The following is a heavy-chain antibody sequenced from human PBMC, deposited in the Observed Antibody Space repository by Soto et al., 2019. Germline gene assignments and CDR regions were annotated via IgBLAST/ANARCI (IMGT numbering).Heavy chain of an antibody. J-gene: IGHJ4*02. CDR2: IIPIFGTA. V-gene: IGHV1-69*13. Sequence: SVKVSCKASGGTFSSYAISWVRQAPGQGLEWMGGIIPIFGTANYAQKFQGRVTITADESTSTAYMELSSLRSEDTAVYYCARDRPELGYCSGGSCYSWGQGTLVTVSS. CDR1: GGTFSSYA. D-gene: IGHD2-15*01. CDR3: ARDRPELGYCSGGSCYS.